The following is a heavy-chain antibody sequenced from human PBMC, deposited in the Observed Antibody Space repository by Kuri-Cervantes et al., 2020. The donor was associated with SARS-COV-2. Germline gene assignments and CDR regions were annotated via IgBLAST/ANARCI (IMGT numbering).Heavy chain of an antibody. CDR2: IGTAGDT. J-gene: IGHJ2*01. CDR3: AKDNRGSGWPYWYFDL. CDR1: GFTFSSYD. Sequence: GESLKISCAASGFTFSSYDMHWVRQATGKGLEWVSAIGTAGDTYYPGSVKGRFTISRDNAKNSLYLQMNSLSAEDTALYYCAKDNRGSGWPYWYFDLWGRGTLVTVSS. D-gene: IGHD6-19*01. V-gene: IGHV3-13*01.